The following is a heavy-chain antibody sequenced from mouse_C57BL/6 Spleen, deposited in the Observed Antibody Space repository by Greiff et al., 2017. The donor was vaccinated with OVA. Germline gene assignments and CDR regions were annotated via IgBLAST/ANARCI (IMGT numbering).Heavy chain of an antibody. V-gene: IGHV1-59*01. J-gene: IGHJ3*01. CDR1: GYTFTSYW. D-gene: IGHD4-1*01. Sequence: VKLQQPGAELVRPGTSVKLSCKASGYTFTSYWMHWVKQRPGQGLEWIGVIDPSDSYTNYNQKFKGKATLTVDTSSSTAYMQLSSLTSEDSAVYYCARESSGTWFAYWGQGTLVTVSA. CDR3: ARESSGTWFAY. CDR2: IDPSDSYT.